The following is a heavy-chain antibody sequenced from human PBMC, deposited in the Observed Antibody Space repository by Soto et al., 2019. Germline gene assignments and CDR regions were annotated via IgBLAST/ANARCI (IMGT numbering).Heavy chain of an antibody. V-gene: IGHV4-31*03. CDR1: GGSIGSGGFY. CDR3: ARGQAAAGLFDY. Sequence: QVKLQESGPGLVKPSQTLSLTCNVSGGSIGSGGFYWNWIRQHPGKGLEWIGSIYYSGSTFYNPSLDSRLTMSVDTSKNQFSLKLTSLTAADTAVYYCARGQAAAGLFDYWGQGTLVPVSS. J-gene: IGHJ4*02. D-gene: IGHD6-13*01. CDR2: IYYSGST.